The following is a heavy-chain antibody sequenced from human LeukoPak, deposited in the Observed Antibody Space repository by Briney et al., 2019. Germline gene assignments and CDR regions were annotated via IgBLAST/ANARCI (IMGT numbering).Heavy chain of an antibody. Sequence: SETLSLTCTVSGGSISSSSYYWSWIRQPPGKGLEWIGSIYYSGSTYYNPSLKSRVTISVDTSKNQFSLKLSSVTAADTAVYYCARRIVGATAYFQHWGQGTLVTVSS. D-gene: IGHD1-26*01. J-gene: IGHJ1*01. CDR3: ARRIVGATAYFQH. CDR1: GGSISSSSYY. V-gene: IGHV4-39*01. CDR2: IYYSGST.